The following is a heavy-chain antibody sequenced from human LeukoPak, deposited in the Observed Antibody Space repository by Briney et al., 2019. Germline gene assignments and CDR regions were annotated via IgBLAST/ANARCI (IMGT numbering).Heavy chain of an antibody. D-gene: IGHD5-12*01. Sequence: SETMSLTCSVSGDSITSGDSYWTWIRQPAGRGLEWIGLIYTSGSTKYNPSLKSRTTMSLDTSKNQISLQLNSVTAEDTAVYYCAREYSHWGQGTLVTVSS. CDR1: GDSITSGDSY. CDR3: AREYSH. J-gene: IGHJ4*02. CDR2: IYTSGST. V-gene: IGHV4-61*02.